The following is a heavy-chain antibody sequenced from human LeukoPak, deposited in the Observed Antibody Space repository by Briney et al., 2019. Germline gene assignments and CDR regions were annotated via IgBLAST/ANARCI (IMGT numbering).Heavy chain of an antibody. CDR1: GGSISSGGYY. CDR3: ARSERYNSGWYFYFDY. Sequence: SETLSLTCTVSGGSISSGGYYWSWIRQHPGKGLEWIGNVYYSGSTYYNPSLKSRVTISVDTSKNQFSLNLSSVTAADTAVYYCARSERYNSGWYFYFDYWGQGTLVTVSS. V-gene: IGHV4-31*03. D-gene: IGHD6-19*01. CDR2: VYYSGST. J-gene: IGHJ4*02.